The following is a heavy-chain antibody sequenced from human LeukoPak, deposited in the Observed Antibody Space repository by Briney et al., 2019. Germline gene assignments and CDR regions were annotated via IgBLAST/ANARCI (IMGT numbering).Heavy chain of an antibody. D-gene: IGHD5-18*01. V-gene: IGHV4-34*01. CDR2: ISHSGST. CDR1: GESFSGYY. Sequence: SETLSLTCAVYGESFSGYYWSWIRQPPGKGLEWIGEISHSGSTKYNPSLKSRVTISGDTSKNQFSLKLSSVIAADTAVYYCARGLTRYSYAGLGYWGQGTLVNVSS. J-gene: IGHJ4*02. CDR3: ARGLTRYSYAGLGY.